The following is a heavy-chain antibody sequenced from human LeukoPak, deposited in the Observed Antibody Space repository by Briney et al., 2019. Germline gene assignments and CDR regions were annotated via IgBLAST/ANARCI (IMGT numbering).Heavy chain of an antibody. Sequence: PSETLSLTCAVSGGSISSGGYSWSWIRQPPGKGLEWIGYIYHSGSTYYNPSLKSRVTISVDRSKNQFSLKLSSATAADTAVYYCARVGGDHYYYYGVDVWGPGTTVIVSS. CDR3: ARVGGDHYYYYGVDV. CDR2: IYHSGST. CDR1: GGSISSGGYS. J-gene: IGHJ6*02. V-gene: IGHV4-30-2*01. D-gene: IGHD2-21*01.